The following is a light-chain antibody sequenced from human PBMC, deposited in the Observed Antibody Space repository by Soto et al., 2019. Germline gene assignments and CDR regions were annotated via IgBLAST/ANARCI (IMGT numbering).Light chain of an antibody. CDR2: DVT. CDR1: SSDVGGYNF. J-gene: IGLJ2*01. V-gene: IGLV2-8*01. Sequence: QSALTQPPSASGSPGQSVTISCTGASSDVGGYNFVSWYQQHPGKAPKLMTYDVTKRPSGVPDRFSGSKSGNTASLTVSGLQAHDEADYYFSSYAGSSVPVAFGGGTQLTVL. CDR3: SSYAGSSVPVA.